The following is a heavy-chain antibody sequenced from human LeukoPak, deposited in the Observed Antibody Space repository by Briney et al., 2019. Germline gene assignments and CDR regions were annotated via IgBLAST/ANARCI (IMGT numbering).Heavy chain of an antibody. V-gene: IGHV1-2*02. D-gene: IGHD2-2*01. CDR2: INPNSGGT. Sequence: GASVKVSCKASGYTFTGSYMHWVRQAPGQGLEWMGWINPNSGGTNYAQKFQGRVTMTRDTPISTAYMELSRLRSDDTAVYYCARDLGDCSSTSCPTGWGQGTLVTVSS. CDR1: GYTFTGSY. J-gene: IGHJ4*02. CDR3: ARDLGDCSSTSCPTG.